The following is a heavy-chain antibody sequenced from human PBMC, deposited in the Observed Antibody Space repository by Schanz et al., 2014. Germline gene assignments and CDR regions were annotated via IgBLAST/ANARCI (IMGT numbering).Heavy chain of an antibody. Sequence: QVQLVQSGAEVRKPGASVKVSCKASGYTFISYGISWVRQAPGQGLEWLGWISGSNGNTNYTQKFQGRVTMTIDPYTSTAYMELRSLRSDDTAVYYCARARSGTDYWGQGTLVTVSA. D-gene: IGHD6-25*01. CDR3: ARARSGTDY. V-gene: IGHV1-18*01. CDR2: ISGSNGNT. J-gene: IGHJ4*02. CDR1: GYTFISYG.